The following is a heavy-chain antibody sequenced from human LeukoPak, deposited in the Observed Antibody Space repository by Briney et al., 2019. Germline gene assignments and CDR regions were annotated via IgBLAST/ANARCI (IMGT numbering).Heavy chain of an antibody. V-gene: IGHV3-30*02. CDR2: VRYDGSNK. CDR1: GFTFSSYG. J-gene: IGHJ4*02. Sequence: QSGGSLRLSCAASGFTFSSYGMHWVRQAPGKGLEWVAFVRYDGSNKYYADSVNGRFAISRDNSKNTLYLQMNSLRAEDTAVYYCARDPSIAAGIDYWGQGTLVTVSS. CDR3: ARDPSIAAGIDY. D-gene: IGHD6-6*01.